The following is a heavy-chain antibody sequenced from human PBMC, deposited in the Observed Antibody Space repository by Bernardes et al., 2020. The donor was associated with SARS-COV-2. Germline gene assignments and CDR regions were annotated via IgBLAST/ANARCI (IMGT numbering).Heavy chain of an antibody. V-gene: IGHV3-7*01. D-gene: IGHD5-18*01. CDR3: AKGGYRYGS. J-gene: IGHJ5*02. CDR1: GFTFSSYW. CDR2: IKEDGSEK. Sequence: GGSLRLSCAASGFTFSSYWMSWVRQAPGKGLEWVANIKEDGSEKNYVDSVKGRFSISRDNAKNSLYLQMNSLRAEDTAVYYCAKGGYRYGSWGQGNLVTGSS.